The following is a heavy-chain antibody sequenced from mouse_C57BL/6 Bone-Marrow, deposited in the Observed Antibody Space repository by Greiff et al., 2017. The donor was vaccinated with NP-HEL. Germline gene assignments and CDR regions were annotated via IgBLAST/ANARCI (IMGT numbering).Heavy chain of an antibody. Sequence: VQLQQSGAELVKPGASVKLSCKASGYTFTSYWMHWVKQRPGQGLEWIGMIHPNSGSTNYNEKFKSKATLTVDKSSSTAYMQLSSLTSEDSAVYYCARRAAQALEGWGQGTTLTVSS. V-gene: IGHV1-64*01. CDR1: GYTFTSYW. CDR2: IHPNSGST. CDR3: ARRAAQALEG. D-gene: IGHD3-2*02. J-gene: IGHJ2*01.